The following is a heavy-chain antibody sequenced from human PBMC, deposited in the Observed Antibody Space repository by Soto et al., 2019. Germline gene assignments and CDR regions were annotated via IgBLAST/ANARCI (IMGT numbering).Heavy chain of an antibody. CDR3: ASGVATIYVYYYYGMDV. CDR2: IIPIFGTA. V-gene: IGHV1-69*13. D-gene: IGHD5-12*01. Sequence: VKVSCKASGGAFSSYAISWVRQAPGQGLEWMGGIIPIFGTANYAQKFQGRVTITADKSTSTAYMELSSLRSEDTAVYYCASGVATIYVYYYYGMDVWGQGTTVTVSS. CDR1: GGAFSSYA. J-gene: IGHJ6*02.